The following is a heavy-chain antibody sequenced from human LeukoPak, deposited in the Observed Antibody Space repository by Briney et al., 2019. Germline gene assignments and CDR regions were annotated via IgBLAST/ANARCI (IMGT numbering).Heavy chain of an antibody. V-gene: IGHV4-59*13. Sequence: SETLSLTCAVYGGSFSSYYWTWIRQSPGKGLEWIGSMFYSGSVHYNPSLKSRPTISVDTSKNHFSLKMTSVTAADTAVYFCATLLAVRGVLSLDNWGHGTLITVSS. CDR2: MFYSGSV. J-gene: IGHJ4*01. CDR3: ATLLAVRGVLSLDN. CDR1: GGSFSSYY. D-gene: IGHD3-10*02.